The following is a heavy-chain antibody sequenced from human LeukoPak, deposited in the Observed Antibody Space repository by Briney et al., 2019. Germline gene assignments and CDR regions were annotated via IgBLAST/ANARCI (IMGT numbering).Heavy chain of an antibody. V-gene: IGHV3-49*03. D-gene: IGHD4-17*01. J-gene: IGHJ4*02. CDR2: IRSKAYRGTT. CDR3: TKGAYGYLDY. Sequence: GGSLRLSCTSSVFTFGDYAMSWFRQAPGKGLEWIGFIRSKAYRGTTEYAASVKGRFAISRDDSKSIAYLQMNSLKTEDTAVYYCTKGAYGYLDYWGQGTLVTVSS. CDR1: VFTFGDYA.